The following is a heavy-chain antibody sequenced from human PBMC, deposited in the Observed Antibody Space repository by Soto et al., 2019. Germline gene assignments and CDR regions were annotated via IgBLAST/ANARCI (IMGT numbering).Heavy chain of an antibody. D-gene: IGHD1-26*01. CDR1: DASVWSYSYF. CDR3: ARIVVGVTVDL. Sequence: PSETLSLTCTVSDASVWSYSYFWTWIRQPPVKGLEWIAYISHTGDTNYNPSLKSRVTISIDTSRNQFSLTVTSVTAADTAVYFCARIVVGVTVDLWGQGSLVTVSS. V-gene: IGHV4-61*01. CDR2: ISHTGDT. J-gene: IGHJ4*02.